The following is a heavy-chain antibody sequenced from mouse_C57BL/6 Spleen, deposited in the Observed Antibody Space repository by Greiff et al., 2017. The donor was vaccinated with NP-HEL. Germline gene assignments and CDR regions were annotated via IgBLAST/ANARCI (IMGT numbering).Heavy chain of an antibody. V-gene: IGHV5-4*01. CDR2: ISDGGSYT. J-gene: IGHJ4*01. CDR3: ARDLYSKGGYYAMDY. D-gene: IGHD2-5*01. Sequence: EVMLVESGGGLVKPGGSLKLSCAASGFTFSSYAMSWVRQTPEKRLEWVATISDGGSYTYYPDNVKGRFTISRDNAKNNLYLQMSHLKSEDTAMYYCARDLYSKGGYYAMDYWGQGTSVTVSS. CDR1: GFTFSSYA.